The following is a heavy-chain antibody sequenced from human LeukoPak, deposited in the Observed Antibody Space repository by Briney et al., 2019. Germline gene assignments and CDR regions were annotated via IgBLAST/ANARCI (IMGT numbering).Heavy chain of an antibody. CDR2: INDVSADI. V-gene: IGHV3-21*05. Sequence: PGGSLRLSCAASESTFGLYAMNWVRQAPGKGLEWVSYINDVSADIHYADSVKGRFTISRDNARNTLYLQMNSLRAEDTAVYYCARDTYQPGRIDSWGQGTLVIVSS. CDR3: ARDTYQPGRIDS. CDR1: ESTFGLYA. J-gene: IGHJ4*02. D-gene: IGHD2-2*01.